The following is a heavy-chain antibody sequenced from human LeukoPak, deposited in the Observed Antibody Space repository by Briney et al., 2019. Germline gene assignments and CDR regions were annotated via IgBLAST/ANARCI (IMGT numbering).Heavy chain of an antibody. D-gene: IGHD5-24*01. Sequence: ASVKVSCKASGYTFTGYYMHWVRQAPGQGLEWMGRINPNSGGTNYAQKFQGRVTMTRDTSISTAYMELSRLRSDDTAVYYCAREDVDGYNLSDYWGQGTLVTVSS. J-gene: IGHJ4*02. CDR1: GYTFTGYY. V-gene: IGHV1-2*06. CDR3: AREDVDGYNLSDY. CDR2: INPNSGGT.